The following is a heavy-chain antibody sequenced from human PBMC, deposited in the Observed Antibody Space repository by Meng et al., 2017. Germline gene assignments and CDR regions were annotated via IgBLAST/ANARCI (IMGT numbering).Heavy chain of an antibody. CDR3: ARDSEKTYYYGSGSYSFFDY. CDR2: ISYDGSNK. Sequence: GGSLRLSCAASGFTFSSYAMHWVRQAPGKGLEWVAVISYDGSNKYYAGSVKGRFTISRDNSKNTLYLQMNSLRAEDTAVYYCARDSEKTYYYGSGSYSFFDYCGQGILVVASS. D-gene: IGHD3-10*01. CDR1: GFTFSSYA. J-gene: IGHJ4*02. V-gene: IGHV3-30*01.